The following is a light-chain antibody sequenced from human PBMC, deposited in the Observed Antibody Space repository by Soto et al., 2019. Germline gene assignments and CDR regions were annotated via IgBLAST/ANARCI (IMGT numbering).Light chain of an antibody. CDR1: QSVDIS. J-gene: IGKJ2*01. CDR2: GAS. CDR3: QQYHKWPPYT. V-gene: IGKV3-15*01. Sequence: ETVLTQSPGTLSLSPGERATLFCRASQSVDISLAWYQQKPGQAPRLLIYGASTRATGIPARFSGSGSGTEFPLTISSLQSEDFAVYYCQQYHKWPPYTFGQGTKVDIK.